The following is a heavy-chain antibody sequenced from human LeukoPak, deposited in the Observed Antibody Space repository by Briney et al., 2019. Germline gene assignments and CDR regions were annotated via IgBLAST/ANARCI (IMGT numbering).Heavy chain of an antibody. CDR2: IRYDGSNI. V-gene: IGHV3-30*02. CDR3: AKVTSPYYYYMDV. Sequence: PGGSLRLSCAASGFTFSSYGMHWVRQAPGKGLEWVAFIRYDGSNICYADSVKGRFTISRDNSKNMLYLQMNSLRGEETGVYYCAKVTSPYYYYMDVWGKGTTVTVS. J-gene: IGHJ6*03. CDR1: GFTFSSYG.